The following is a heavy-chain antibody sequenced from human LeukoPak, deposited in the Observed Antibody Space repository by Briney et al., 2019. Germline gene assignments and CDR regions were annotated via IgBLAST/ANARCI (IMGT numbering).Heavy chain of an antibody. Sequence: SETLSLTCTVSGDPISSYYWSWIRQPPGKGLEWLGYIYYSGSTNSNPSLKSRVPNSEGTSKNQFSLKLSSVTAADTAVYYCARAPDRYYYDSSGGGYYYYYMDVWGKGTTVTVSS. CDR2: IYYSGST. J-gene: IGHJ6*03. CDR1: GDPISSYY. D-gene: IGHD3-22*01. V-gene: IGHV4-59*01. CDR3: ARAPDRYYYDSSGGGYYYYYMDV.